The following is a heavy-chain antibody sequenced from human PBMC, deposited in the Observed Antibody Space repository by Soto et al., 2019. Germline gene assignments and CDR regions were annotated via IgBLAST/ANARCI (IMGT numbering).Heavy chain of an antibody. D-gene: IGHD3-3*01. CDR1: GGSFSGYY. Sequence: SETLSLTCAVYGGSFSGYYCSWIRQPPGKGLEWIGEINHSGSTNYNPSLKSRVTISVDTSKNQFSLKLSSVTAADTAVYYCARGSSVFGVVIRGLFDYWGQGTLVTVSS. CDR3: ARGSSVFGVVIRGLFDY. J-gene: IGHJ4*02. CDR2: INHSGST. V-gene: IGHV4-34*01.